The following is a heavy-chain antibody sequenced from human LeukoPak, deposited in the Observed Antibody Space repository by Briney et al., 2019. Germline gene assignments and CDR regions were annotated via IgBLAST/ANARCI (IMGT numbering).Heavy chain of an antibody. CDR3: ARSHKAMAGEGLFDY. CDR2: IYYSENT. V-gene: IGHV4-59*01. D-gene: IGHD5-18*01. CDR1: GGSISSYY. Sequence: SETLSLTCTVSGGSISSYYWSWIRQPPGKGLEWIGYIYYSENTNYNPSLKSRVTISVDTSKSQFPLKLFSVTAADTAVYYCARSHKAMAGEGLFDYWGQGTLVTVSS. J-gene: IGHJ4*02.